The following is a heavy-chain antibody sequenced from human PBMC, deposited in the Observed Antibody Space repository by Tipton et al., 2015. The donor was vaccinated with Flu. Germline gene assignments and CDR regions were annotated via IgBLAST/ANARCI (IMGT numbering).Heavy chain of an antibody. Sequence: TLSLTCTVSGGSISSYYWSWIRQPPGKGLEWIGYIYYSGGTNYNPSLKSRVTISVDTSKNQFSLKLRSVTAADTAVYYCARLSYYDVDLKNFYFDYWGQGALVTVSS. V-gene: IGHV4-59*08. CDR3: ARLSYYDVDLKNFYFDY. CDR1: GGSISSYY. J-gene: IGHJ4*02. CDR2: IYYSGGT. D-gene: IGHD3-10*02.